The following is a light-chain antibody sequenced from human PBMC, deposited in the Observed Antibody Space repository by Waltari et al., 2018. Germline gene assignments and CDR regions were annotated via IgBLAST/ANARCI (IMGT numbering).Light chain of an antibody. Sequence: QAVVTQEPSLTVSPGGTVTLTCGSSTGAVTSGHYPYWFQQKPGQAPKTLIYETSIRHSWIPARFSGSLLGDKAALTLSGAQPEDEAEYYCLLLYSGTWVFGGGTKVTVL. CDR1: TGAVTSGHY. V-gene: IGLV7-46*01. J-gene: IGLJ3*02. CDR3: LLLYSGTWV. CDR2: ETS.